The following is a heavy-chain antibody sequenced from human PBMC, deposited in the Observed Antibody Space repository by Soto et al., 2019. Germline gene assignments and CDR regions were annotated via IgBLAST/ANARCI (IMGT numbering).Heavy chain of an antibody. CDR3: AREMITIFGVVTAHYYGMDV. J-gene: IGHJ6*02. CDR2: INPNSGGT. V-gene: IGHV1-2*02. D-gene: IGHD3-3*01. Sequence: ASVKVSCKASGYTFTGYYMHWVRQVPGQGLEWMGWINPNSGGTHYAQKFQGRVTMTRDTSISTAYMELSRLRSDDTAVYYCAREMITIFGVVTAHYYGMDVWGQGTTVTVSS. CDR1: GYTFTGYY.